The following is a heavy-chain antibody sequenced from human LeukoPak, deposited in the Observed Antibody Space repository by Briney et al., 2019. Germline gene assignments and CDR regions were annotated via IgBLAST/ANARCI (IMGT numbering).Heavy chain of an antibody. CDR2: IYSGGST. CDR1: GFTVSSNY. D-gene: IGHD3-22*01. J-gene: IGHJ4*02. V-gene: IGHV3-53*01. CDR3: AREGYYDSSGQD. Sequence: GGSLRLSCAASGFTVSSNYMSWVRQAPGKGLEWVSVIYSGGSTNYANSVKGRFTISRDNSKNTLYLQMNSLRAEDTAVYYCAREGYYDSSGQDWGQGTLVTVSS.